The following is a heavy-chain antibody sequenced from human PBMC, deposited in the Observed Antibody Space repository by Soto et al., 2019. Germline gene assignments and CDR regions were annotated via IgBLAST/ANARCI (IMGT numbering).Heavy chain of an antibody. Sequence: GGSLRLSCTPSGFIFGDYSMSWVRQAPGKGLEWVGFIRYKAYGGTTEYAASVKGRFTMSRDDSKSIAYLQMNSLKTEDTAVYYCASRRGPGEADAFDIWGQGTMVTVSS. CDR1: GFIFGDYS. V-gene: IGHV3-49*04. D-gene: IGHD3-10*01. CDR2: IRYKAYGGTT. CDR3: ASRRGPGEADAFDI. J-gene: IGHJ3*02.